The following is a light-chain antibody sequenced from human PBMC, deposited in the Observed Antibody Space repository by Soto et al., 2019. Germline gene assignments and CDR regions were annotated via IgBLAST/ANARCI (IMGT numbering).Light chain of an antibody. CDR2: GAS. CDR3: QHRANWPPGAT. J-gene: IGKJ4*01. V-gene: IGKV3-11*01. CDR1: QSVSTN. Sequence: EIVLTQSPATLSLSPGERGTLSCWASQSVSTNLAWYQQKPGQAPRLLIYGASNRVPGIPARFSGSGSGTDFTLTISSLESEDFATYYCQHRANWPPGATFGGGTKVEI.